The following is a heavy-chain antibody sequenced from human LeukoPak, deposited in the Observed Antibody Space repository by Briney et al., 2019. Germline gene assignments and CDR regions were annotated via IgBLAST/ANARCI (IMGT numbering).Heavy chain of an antibody. CDR1: GFTFSSYV. CDR3: ARGMYVDTAMVSDY. V-gene: IGHV3-53*01. Sequence: GGSLRLSCAASGFTFSSYVMTWVRQAPGKGLEWVSVIYSGGSTYYADSVKGRFTISRDNSKNTLYLQMNSLRAEDTAVYYCARGMYVDTAMVSDYWGQGTLVTVSS. CDR2: IYSGGST. J-gene: IGHJ4*02. D-gene: IGHD5-18*01.